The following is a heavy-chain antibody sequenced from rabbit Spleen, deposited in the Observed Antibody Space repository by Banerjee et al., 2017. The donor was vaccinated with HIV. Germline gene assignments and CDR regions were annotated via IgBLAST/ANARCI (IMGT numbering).Heavy chain of an antibody. J-gene: IGHJ4*01. D-gene: IGHD4-1*01. Sequence: QSLEESGGDLVKPGASLTLTCKASGFSFSSGYDMCWVRQAPGKGLEWIGYIYSAIGYTYYASWAKGRFTISKTSSTTVTLQMTSLTAADTASYFCARDLAGAVGWNFDLWGQGTLVTVS. V-gene: IGHV1S40*01. CDR1: GFSFSSGYD. CDR2: IYSAIGYT. CDR3: ARDLAGAVGWNFDL.